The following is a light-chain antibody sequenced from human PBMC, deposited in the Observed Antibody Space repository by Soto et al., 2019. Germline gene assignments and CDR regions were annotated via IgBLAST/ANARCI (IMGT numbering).Light chain of an antibody. CDR1: QRVSSN. CDR3: QQYNNWPPGI. CDR2: GAS. Sequence: EIVMTQSPATLSVSPGERATLSCRASQRVSSNLAWYQQKPGQAPRLLIYGASTRATGIPARFSGSGSGTEFTLTISSLQSEDFAVYYCQQYNNWPPGIFGQGTKLEIK. J-gene: IGKJ2*01. V-gene: IGKV3-15*01.